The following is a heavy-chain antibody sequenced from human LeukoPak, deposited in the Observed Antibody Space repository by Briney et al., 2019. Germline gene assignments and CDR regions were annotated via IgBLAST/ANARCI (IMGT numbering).Heavy chain of an antibody. Sequence: GGSLRLSCVASGFTFSDYAMHWVRQAPGKGLEWVAVIYYDGSKKYYADSVEGRFTISRDNSKNTLYLHMKSLRVEDTAVYYCARGPDGYDSHFDYWGQGTLVSVSS. D-gene: IGHD5-24*01. CDR1: GFTFSDYA. J-gene: IGHJ4*02. CDR2: IYYDGSKK. CDR3: ARGPDGYDSHFDY. V-gene: IGHV3-30*01.